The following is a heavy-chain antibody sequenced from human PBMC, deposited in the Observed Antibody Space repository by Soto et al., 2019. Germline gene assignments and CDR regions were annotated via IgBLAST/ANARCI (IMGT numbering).Heavy chain of an antibody. CDR2: ISVSGDSR. CDR3: AKARCTTIDCYVPDS. V-gene: IGHV3-23*01. D-gene: IGHD2-8*01. J-gene: IGHJ5*01. CDR1: GFTFSSYA. Sequence: GGSLRLSCATSGFTFSSYAMSWVRQAPVKGLEWVSGISVSGDSRYDADSVKGRFTISRDNPMNTVYLQMGSLRAEDTAMYYCAKARCTTIDCYVPDSWGQGTLVTVSS.